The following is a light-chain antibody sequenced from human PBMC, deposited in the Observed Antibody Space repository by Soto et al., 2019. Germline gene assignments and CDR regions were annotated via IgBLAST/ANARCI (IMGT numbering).Light chain of an antibody. CDR3: SSYAGTTTFVV. Sequence: QPVLTQPASVSESPGQSITISCTGSSSDVGRYNLVSWYQHHPGKAPKLMIYEGSKRPSGVSNRFSGSKSGSTASLTISGLQAEDEADYYCSSYAGTTTFVVFGGGTKLTVL. V-gene: IGLV2-23*01. CDR2: EGS. J-gene: IGLJ2*01. CDR1: SSDVGRYNL.